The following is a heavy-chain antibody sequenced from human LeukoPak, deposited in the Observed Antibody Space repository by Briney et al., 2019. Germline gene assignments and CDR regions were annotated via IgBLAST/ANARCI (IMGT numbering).Heavy chain of an antibody. CDR2: GFYSGSA. Sequence: SETLSLTCTVSGGSISGSSYYWAWIRQPPGKGLEWIASGFYSGSAYYNLSLKSRLTIFVDTSKNQFSLDLSSVTAADTAVYYCARLRGAMTPVTSAFDYWGQGILVTVSS. D-gene: IGHD4-17*01. V-gene: IGHV4-39*01. CDR1: GGSISGSSYY. CDR3: ARLRGAMTPVTSAFDY. J-gene: IGHJ4*02.